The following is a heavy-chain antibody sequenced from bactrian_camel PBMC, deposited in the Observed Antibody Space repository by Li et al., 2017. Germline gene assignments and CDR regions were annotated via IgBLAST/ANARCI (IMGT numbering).Heavy chain of an antibody. J-gene: IGHJ4*01. CDR3: AAAIYGRDRWWSANAYDY. CDR2: CYPGGSRT. CDR1: GYVYFMYC. D-gene: IGHD1*01. Sequence: QVQLVESGGGSVQAGGSLRLSCVASGYVYFMYCMAWFRQAPGKGREGVALCYPGGSRTDYTESVKGRFTISQDNAKNTLYLQMNSLKPEDTAMYYCAAAIYGRDRWWSANAYDYWGQGTQVTVS. V-gene: IGHV3S1*01.